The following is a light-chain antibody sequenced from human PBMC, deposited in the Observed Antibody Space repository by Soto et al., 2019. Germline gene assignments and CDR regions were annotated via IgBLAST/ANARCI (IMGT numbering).Light chain of an antibody. CDR3: QHYDSARWT. CDR2: DAS. CDR1: QSVSSN. V-gene: IGKV3D-20*01. J-gene: IGKJ1*01. Sequence: EIVMTQSPATPSVSPGERATLSCWASQSVSSNLAWYQQKPGLAPRLLIYDASSRATGIPDRFSGSGSGTDFTLTISRLEPEDFAVYYCQHYDSARWTFGLGTKVDIK.